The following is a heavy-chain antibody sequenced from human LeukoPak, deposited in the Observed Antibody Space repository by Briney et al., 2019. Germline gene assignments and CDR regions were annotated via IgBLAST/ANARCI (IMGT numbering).Heavy chain of an antibody. D-gene: IGHD1-26*01. J-gene: IGHJ4*02. V-gene: IGHV3-23*01. CDR1: GFTFSSYA. Sequence: GGSLRLSCAASGFTFSSYAMSWVRQAPGKGLEWVSAISGSGGSTYYADSVKGRFTISRDNTKNTLYLQMNSLRAEDTAVYYCAKDLEWELLRGGFDYWGQGTLVTVSS. CDR2: ISGSGGST. CDR3: AKDLEWELLRGGFDY.